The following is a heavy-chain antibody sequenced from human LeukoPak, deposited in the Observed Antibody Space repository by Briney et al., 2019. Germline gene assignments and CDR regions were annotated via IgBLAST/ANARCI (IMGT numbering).Heavy chain of an antibody. CDR3: AKDRFFHDSSGFVYFQH. CDR1: GFTFSSYG. Sequence: GGSLRLSCAASGFTFSSYGMHWVRQAPGKGLEWVAVISYDGSNKYYAGSVKGRFTISRDNSKNTLYLQMNSLRAEDTAVYYCAKDRFFHDSSGFVYFQHWGQGTLVTVSS. V-gene: IGHV3-30*18. D-gene: IGHD3-22*01. J-gene: IGHJ1*01. CDR2: ISYDGSNK.